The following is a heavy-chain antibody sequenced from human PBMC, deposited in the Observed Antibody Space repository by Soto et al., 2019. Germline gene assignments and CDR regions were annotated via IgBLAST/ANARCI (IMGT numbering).Heavy chain of an antibody. Sequence: EVQLVESGGGLVKPGGSVRLSCVASGLMYSSYSMSWVRQAPGKGLEWVAFISLSGSQINYAASVEGRFTISRDNAKNALYLQMNTVRVEDTATYYCARVMSCGGGTCSSVHQYYGRDVWGPGTTVTVSS. V-gene: IGHV3-21*01. J-gene: IGHJ6*02. CDR2: ISLSGSQI. D-gene: IGHD2-21*01. CDR3: ARVMSCGGGTCSSVHQYYGRDV. CDR1: GLMYSSYS.